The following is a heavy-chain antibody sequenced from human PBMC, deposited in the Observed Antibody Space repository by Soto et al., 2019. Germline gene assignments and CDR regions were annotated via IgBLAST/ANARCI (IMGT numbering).Heavy chain of an antibody. V-gene: IGHV4-61*01. CDR2: IYYSGST. CDR3: ARGARDFDY. Sequence: PSETLSLTCTVSGGSVSSGSYYWSWIRQPPGKGLEWIGYIYYSGSTNYTPSLKSRVTISVDTSKNQFSLNLISFTAADTAVYYCARGARDFDYWGQGTLVTVSS. CDR1: GGSVSSGSYY. J-gene: IGHJ4*02.